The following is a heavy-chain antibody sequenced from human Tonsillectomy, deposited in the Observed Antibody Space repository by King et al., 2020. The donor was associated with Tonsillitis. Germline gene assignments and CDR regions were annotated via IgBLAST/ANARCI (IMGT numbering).Heavy chain of an antibody. D-gene: IGHD3-10*01. V-gene: IGHV4-61*01. CDR2: IYYSGST. CDR1: GGSVSSGSYY. J-gene: IGHJ4*02. Sequence: VQLQESGPGLVKPSETLSLTCTVSGGSVSSGSYYWSWIRQPPGKGLEWIGYIYYSGSTNYNPSLKSRVTISVDTSKNQFSLKLSSETAADTAVYYCARGYYDSGSYFPPGNWGQGTLVTVSS. CDR3: ARGYYDSGSYFPPGN.